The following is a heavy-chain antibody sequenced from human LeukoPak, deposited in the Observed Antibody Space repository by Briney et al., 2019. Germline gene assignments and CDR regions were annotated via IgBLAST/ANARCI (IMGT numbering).Heavy chain of an antibody. CDR1: GFTFSSYE. J-gene: IGHJ6*04. V-gene: IGHV3-48*03. Sequence: PGGSLRLSCAASGFTFSSYEMNWVRQAPGKGLKWVSYISSSGSTIYYADSVKGRFTISRDNAKNSLYLQMNSLRAEDTAVYYCARDLLLAVAGTNYYYGMDVWGKGTTVTVSS. CDR2: ISSSGSTI. D-gene: IGHD6-19*01. CDR3: ARDLLLAVAGTNYYYGMDV.